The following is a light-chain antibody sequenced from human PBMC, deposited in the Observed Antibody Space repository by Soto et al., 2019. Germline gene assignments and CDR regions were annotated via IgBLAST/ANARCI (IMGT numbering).Light chain of an antibody. V-gene: IGLV2-14*01. Sequence: QSLPTQPASVSGSPGQSITISCTGSNSDVGYYNYVSWYQQHPGKAPKLMIHEVANRPSGVSNRFSGSKSGNTASLTISGLQAEDEADYYCSSYTSTTTYVFGTGTKVTVL. CDR2: EVA. CDR3: SSYTSTTTYV. CDR1: NSDVGYYNY. J-gene: IGLJ1*01.